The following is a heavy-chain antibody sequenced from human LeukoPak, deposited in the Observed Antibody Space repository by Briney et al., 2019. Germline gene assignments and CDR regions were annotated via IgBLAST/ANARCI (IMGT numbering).Heavy chain of an antibody. Sequence: GASVKVSCKASGYTFTNYYMHWVRQAPGQGLGWMAITNPSDGSTTYAQKFQGRVTMTRDTSTSTLYMELSSLRFEDTAVYYCARGGGAPSTWGQGTLVTVSS. CDR2: TNPSDGST. CDR1: GYTFTNYY. D-gene: IGHD3-16*01. V-gene: IGHV1-46*01. CDR3: ARGGGAPST. J-gene: IGHJ5*02.